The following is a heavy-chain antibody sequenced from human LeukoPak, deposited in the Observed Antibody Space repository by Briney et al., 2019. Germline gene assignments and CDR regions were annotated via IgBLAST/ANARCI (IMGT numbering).Heavy chain of an antibody. CDR3: AKDRGVVVLEFG. D-gene: IGHD2-2*01. Sequence: SETLSLTCTVSGGSISSYYWSWIRQPPGKGLEWIGYIYYSGSTNYNPSLKSRVTISVDTSKNQFSLKLSSVAAADTAVYYCAKDRGVVVLEFGWGQGTLVTVSS. CDR2: IYYSGST. J-gene: IGHJ4*02. V-gene: IGHV4-59*12. CDR1: GGSISSYY.